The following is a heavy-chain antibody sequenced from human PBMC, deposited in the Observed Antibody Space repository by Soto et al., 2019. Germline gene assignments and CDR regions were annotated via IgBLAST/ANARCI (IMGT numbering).Heavy chain of an antibody. V-gene: IGHV3-21*01. CDR1: GFTFRSLT. CDR3: TRDASRDSSARGWFDP. Sequence: GGSLRLSCAASGFTFRSLTMNWVRQAPGKGLEWVSTISSNSAYIYYTDALRGRFTISRDNAKNSLHLQMNSLRAEDTAVYYCTRDASRDSSARGWFDPWGPGTLVTAPQ. J-gene: IGHJ5*02. CDR2: ISSNSAYI. D-gene: IGHD6-13*01.